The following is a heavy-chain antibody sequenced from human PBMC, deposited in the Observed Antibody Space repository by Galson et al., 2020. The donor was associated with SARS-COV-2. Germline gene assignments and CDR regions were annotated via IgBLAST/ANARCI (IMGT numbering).Heavy chain of an antibody. J-gene: IGHJ4*02. CDR1: NYSISSHYY. CDR3: ARYQLLFPFDY. D-gene: IGHD2-2*01. CDR2: IHFSGNT. Sequence: ASETLSLTCTVSNYSISSHYYWGWVRQSPGRGLEWIGNIHFSGNTHYNPSLKSRVTISVDTSKNQFSLTLTSVTAADTAVYYCARYQLLFPFDYWGRGALVTVSS. V-gene: IGHV4-38-2*02.